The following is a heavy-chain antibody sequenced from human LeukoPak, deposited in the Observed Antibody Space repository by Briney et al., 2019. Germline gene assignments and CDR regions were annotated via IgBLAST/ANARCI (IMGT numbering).Heavy chain of an antibody. V-gene: IGHV1-2*02. D-gene: IGHD4-11*01. Sequence: APVKVSFKSSGYTFIDHYMHWVRQAPGQGLEWMGWINPKSGDTNYPQKFQGRVTMTRDTSISTVYMGLSGLTSDDTALYYCATHGQYYYYLDVWGKGTTVTVSS. CDR1: GYTFIDHY. CDR3: ATHGQYYYYLDV. J-gene: IGHJ6*03. CDR2: INPKSGDT.